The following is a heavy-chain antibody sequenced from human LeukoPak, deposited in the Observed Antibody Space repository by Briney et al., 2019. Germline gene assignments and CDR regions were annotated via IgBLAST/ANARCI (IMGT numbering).Heavy chain of an antibody. Sequence: GGSLRLSCAASGFTFSSYSMNWVRQAPGKGLEWVSSISSSSSYIYYADSVKGRFTISRDNAKKSLYLQMNNLRAEDTAVYYCARAYSESYGLGYYYMDVWGKGTTVTISS. V-gene: IGHV3-21*01. CDR1: GFTFSSYS. J-gene: IGHJ6*03. CDR3: ARAYSESYGLGYYYMDV. D-gene: IGHD1-26*01. CDR2: ISSSSSYI.